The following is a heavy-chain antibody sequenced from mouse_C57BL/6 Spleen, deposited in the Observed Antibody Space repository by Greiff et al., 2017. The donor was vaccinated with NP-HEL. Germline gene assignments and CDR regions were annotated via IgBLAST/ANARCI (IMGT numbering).Heavy chain of an antibody. CDR2: IDPSDSYT. CDR1: GYTFTSYW. CDR3: AGGYFDV. V-gene: IGHV1-50*01. Sequence: QVQLQQSGAELVKPGASVKLSCKASGYTFTSYWMQWVKQRPGQGLEWIGEIDPSDSYTNYNQKFKGKATLTVDTSSSTAYMQLSSLTSEDSAVYSCAGGYFDVWGTGTTVTVSS. J-gene: IGHJ1*03.